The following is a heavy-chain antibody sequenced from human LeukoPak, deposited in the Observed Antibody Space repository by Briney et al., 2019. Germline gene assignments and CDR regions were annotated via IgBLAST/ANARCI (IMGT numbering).Heavy chain of an antibody. Sequence: GGSLRLSCAASGFTFSSYSMNWVRKAPGKGLEWVSSISSSSSYIYYADSVKGRFTISRDNAKNSLYLQMNSLRAEDTAVYYCARKYYYDSSGTRMGASLRDAFDIWGQGTMVTVSS. CDR1: GFTFSSYS. V-gene: IGHV3-21*01. CDR2: ISSSSSYI. J-gene: IGHJ3*02. CDR3: ARKYYYDSSGTRMGASLRDAFDI. D-gene: IGHD3-22*01.